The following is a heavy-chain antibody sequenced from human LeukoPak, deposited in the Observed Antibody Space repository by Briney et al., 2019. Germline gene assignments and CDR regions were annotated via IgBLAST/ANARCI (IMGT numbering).Heavy chain of an antibody. D-gene: IGHD2-15*01. Sequence: SETLSLTCTVSGGSISGYYWSWIRQPPGKGLEWIGFIYYRGTSKYNPSLMSRATMSVDTSKNQVSLKLSSVTAADTAVYYCARHYCSGGNCYYFDHWGQGTLVTVSS. J-gene: IGHJ4*02. CDR2: IYYRGTS. CDR3: ARHYCSGGNCYYFDH. CDR1: GGSISGYY. V-gene: IGHV4-59*08.